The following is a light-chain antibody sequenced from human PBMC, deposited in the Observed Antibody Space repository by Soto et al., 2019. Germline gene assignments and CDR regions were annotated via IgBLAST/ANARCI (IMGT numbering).Light chain of an antibody. V-gene: IGKV1-5*01. J-gene: IGKJ2*01. CDR3: QQYNTYSSYT. CDR1: QSISYW. CDR2: DAS. Sequence: DIQMTQSPSTLSASVGDRVTITCRASQSISYWLAWYQQKPGKAPNLLIYDASTLESGVPSRFGGSGSGTEFTLTISSLQPDDFATYYCQQYNTYSSYTFGQGTKLEIK.